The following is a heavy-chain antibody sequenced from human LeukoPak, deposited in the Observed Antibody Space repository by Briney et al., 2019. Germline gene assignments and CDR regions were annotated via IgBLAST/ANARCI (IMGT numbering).Heavy chain of an antibody. CDR2: ISAYNGNK. CDR1: GYTFTSYG. D-gene: IGHD3-22*01. J-gene: IGHJ4*02. Sequence: ASVKVSCKASGYTFTSYGISWVRQAPGQGLEWMGWISAYNGNKNYAQKLRGRVTMTTDTSTSTAYMELRSLRSDDTAVYYCARDLGDYYDSSGWSDYWGQGTLVTVSS. V-gene: IGHV1-18*01. CDR3: ARDLGDYYDSSGWSDY.